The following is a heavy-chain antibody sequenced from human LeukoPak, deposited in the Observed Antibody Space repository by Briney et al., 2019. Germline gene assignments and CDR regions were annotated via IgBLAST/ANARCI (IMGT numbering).Heavy chain of an antibody. CDR3: ARAMTTVVTPGGY. Sequence: GASVKVSCKASGYTFTGYYMHWVRQAPGQGLEWMGWINPNSDGTNYAQKFQGRVTMTRDTSISTAYMELSKLRSDDTAVYYCARAMTTVVTPGGYWGQGTLVTVSS. CDR1: GYTFTGYY. D-gene: IGHD4-23*01. J-gene: IGHJ4*02. CDR2: INPNSDGT. V-gene: IGHV1-2*02.